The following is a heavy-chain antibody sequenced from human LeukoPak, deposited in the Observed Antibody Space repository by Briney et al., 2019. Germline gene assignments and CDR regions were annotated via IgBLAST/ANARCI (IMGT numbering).Heavy chain of an antibody. J-gene: IGHJ3*02. CDR3: ARGQLLGVSDAFDI. CDR1: GFTFSDYY. D-gene: IGHD6-19*01. V-gene: IGHV3-11*01. Sequence: PGGSLRLSCAASGFTFSDYYMSWIRQAPGKGLEWVSYISSSGSTIYHADSVKGRFTISRDNAKNSLYLQMNSLRAEDTAVYYCARGQLLGVSDAFDIWGQGTMVTVSS. CDR2: ISSSGSTI.